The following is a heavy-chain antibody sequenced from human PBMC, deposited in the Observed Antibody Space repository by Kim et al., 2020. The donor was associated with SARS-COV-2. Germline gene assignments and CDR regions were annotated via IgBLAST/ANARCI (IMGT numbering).Heavy chain of an antibody. D-gene: IGHD3-10*01. CDR2: ISGSGGST. Sequence: GGSLRLSCAASGFTFSSYAMSWVRQAPGKGLEWVSAISGSGGSTYYADSVKGRFTISRDNSKNTLYLQMNSLRAEDTAVYYCAKEVTMVRGVIGGFDYWGQGTLVTVSS. V-gene: IGHV3-23*01. CDR3: AKEVTMVRGVIGGFDY. CDR1: GFTFSSYA. J-gene: IGHJ4*02.